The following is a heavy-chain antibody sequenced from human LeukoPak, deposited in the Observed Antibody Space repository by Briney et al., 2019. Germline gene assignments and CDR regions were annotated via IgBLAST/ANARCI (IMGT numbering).Heavy chain of an antibody. J-gene: IGHJ3*01. V-gene: IGHV3-74*01. Sequence: PGGSLRLSCEVSGLTSSNVWMHWVRQTPGQGLVWVCRINTAGSTVYADPVKGRFTISRDNAKNMVYLQMNSLRTEDTAVYYCASFRDTDYWGRGTMVTVSS. CDR3: ASFRDTDY. D-gene: IGHD4-11*01. CDR2: INTAGST. CDR1: GLTSSNVW.